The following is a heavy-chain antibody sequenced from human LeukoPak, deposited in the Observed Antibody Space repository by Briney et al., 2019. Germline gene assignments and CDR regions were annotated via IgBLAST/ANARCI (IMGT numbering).Heavy chain of an antibody. V-gene: IGHV3-48*02. CDR3: ARDRSYGDYYYYGMDV. J-gene: IGHJ6*02. CDR1: GFTFSSYS. D-gene: IGHD4-17*01. Sequence: GGSLRLSCAASGFTFSSYSMNWVRQAPGKGLEWVSYISSSSSTIYYADSVKGRFTISRDNAKNSLYLQMNSLRDEDTAVYYCARDRSYGDYYYYGMDVWGQGTTVTVSS. CDR2: ISSSSSTI.